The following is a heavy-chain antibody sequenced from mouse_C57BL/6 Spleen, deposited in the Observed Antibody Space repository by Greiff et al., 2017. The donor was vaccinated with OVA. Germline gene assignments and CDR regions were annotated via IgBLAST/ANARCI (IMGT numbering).Heavy chain of an antibody. CDR1: GYSITSGYY. Sequence: VQLKESGPGLVKPSQSLSLTCSVTGYSITSGYYWNWIRQFPGNKLEWMGYISYDGSNNYNTSLKNRISITRDTSKNQFFLKLNSVTTEDTATYYCAKDYYGSSPWWFDVWGTGTTVTVSS. CDR2: ISYDGSN. D-gene: IGHD1-1*01. V-gene: IGHV3-6*01. CDR3: AKDYYGSSPWWFDV. J-gene: IGHJ1*03.